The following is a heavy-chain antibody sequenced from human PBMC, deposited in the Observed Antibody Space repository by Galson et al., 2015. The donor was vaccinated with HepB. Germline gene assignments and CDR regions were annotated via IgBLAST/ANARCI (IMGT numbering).Heavy chain of an antibody. CDR3: QRVGTGSYRGAFDI. CDR1: GFTFSTYW. J-gene: IGHJ3*02. Sequence: SLRLSCAASGFTFSTYWMSWVRQAPGKGLEWVANIKQDGSEKYYVDSVKGRFTISRDNAKNSLYLQMNSLRGEDTALYYCQRVGTGSYRGAFDIWGQGTMVTVSS. CDR2: IKQDGSEK. D-gene: IGHD1-26*01. V-gene: IGHV3-7*01.